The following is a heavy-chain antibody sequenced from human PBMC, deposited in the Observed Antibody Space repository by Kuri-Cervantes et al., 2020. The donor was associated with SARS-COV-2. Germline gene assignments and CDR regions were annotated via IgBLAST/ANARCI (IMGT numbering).Heavy chain of an antibody. J-gene: IGHJ4*02. CDR2: ISSDGKNK. V-gene: IGHV3-30*18. Sequence: GESLKISCAVSGFNFSRTDMHWVRQAPGKGLEWVTFISSDGKNKKCMASGKGRFTISRDNSQNTLHLQMKSLRDEDTAIYYCAKDRAGVHDFWGQGTLVTVSS. D-gene: IGHD2-21*01. CDR3: AKDRAGVHDF. CDR1: GFNFSRTD.